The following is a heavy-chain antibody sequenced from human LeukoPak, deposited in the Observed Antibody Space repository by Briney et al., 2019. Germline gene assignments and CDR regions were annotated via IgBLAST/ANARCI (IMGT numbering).Heavy chain of an antibody. CDR1: GFTVSSNY. CDR2: IYSGGST. J-gene: IGHJ4*02. V-gene: IGHV3-53*01. CDR3: ARGAPVAGTLEYFDY. D-gene: IGHD6-19*01. Sequence: PGGSPRLSCAASGFTVSSNYMNWVRQAPGKGLEWVSVIYSGGSTYYADSVKGRFTISRDNSKNTLYVQMNSLRAEDTAVYYCARGAPVAGTLEYFDYWGQGTLVTVSS.